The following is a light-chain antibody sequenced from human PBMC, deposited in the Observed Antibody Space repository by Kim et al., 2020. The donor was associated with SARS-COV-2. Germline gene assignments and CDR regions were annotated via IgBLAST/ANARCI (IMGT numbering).Light chain of an antibody. V-gene: IGLV1-44*01. CDR1: SANLGTNS. Sequence: GQRVPISCSGRSANLGTNSVHWYQQFPGTAPEVLIYKNNQRPSGVPDRFSGSKYGTSASLAISGLQSEDEGDYYCAGWDDSLNAEVFGGGTKLTVL. CDR3: AGWDDSLNAEV. J-gene: IGLJ3*02. CDR2: KNN.